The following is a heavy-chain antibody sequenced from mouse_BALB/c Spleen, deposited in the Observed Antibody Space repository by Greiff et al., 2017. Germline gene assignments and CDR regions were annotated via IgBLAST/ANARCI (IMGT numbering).Heavy chain of an antibody. CDR3: ARRDGYYAWFAY. CDR2: IDPENGNT. Sequence: VQLKESGAELVRPGALVKLSCKASGFNIKDYYMHWVKQRPEQGLEWIGWIDPENGNTIYDPKFQGKASITADTSSNTAYLQLSSLTSEDTAVYYSARRDGYYAWFAYWGQGTLVTVSA. V-gene: IGHV14-1*02. J-gene: IGHJ3*01. CDR1: GFNIKDYY. D-gene: IGHD2-3*01.